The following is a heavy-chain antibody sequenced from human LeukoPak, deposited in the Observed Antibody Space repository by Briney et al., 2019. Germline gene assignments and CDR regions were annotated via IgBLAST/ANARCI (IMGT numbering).Heavy chain of an antibody. CDR3: AKGIAGAAVAGTR. D-gene: IGHD6-19*01. Sequence: PGGSLRLSCAASGFTFSSYWMHWVRQAPGKGLVWVSRINSDGSSTSYADSVKGRFTISRDNAKNTLYLQMNSLRAEDTAVYYCAKGIAGAAVAGTRWGQGTLVTVSS. CDR2: INSDGSST. J-gene: IGHJ4*02. CDR1: GFTFSSYW. V-gene: IGHV3-74*01.